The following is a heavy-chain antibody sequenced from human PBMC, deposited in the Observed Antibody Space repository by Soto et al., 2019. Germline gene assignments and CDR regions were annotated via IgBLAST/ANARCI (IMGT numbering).Heavy chain of an antibody. CDR3: ARGRYGDY. D-gene: IGHD1-1*01. CDR2: ISAHNGNT. Sequence: QVHLVQSGAEVKKPGASVKVSCKGSGYIFTTYGITWVRQAHGQGLEWMGWISAHNGNTNYAQKLQGRVTVTRDTSTSTAYMELRNLRSDDTAVYYCARGRYGDYWGQGALVTVSS. V-gene: IGHV1-18*01. J-gene: IGHJ4*02. CDR1: GYIFTTYG.